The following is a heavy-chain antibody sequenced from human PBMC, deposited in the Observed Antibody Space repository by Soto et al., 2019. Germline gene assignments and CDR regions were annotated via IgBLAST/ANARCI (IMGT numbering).Heavy chain of an antibody. D-gene: IGHD2-15*01. Sequence: PGGSLRLSCAASGFSLKNYAMTWVRQAPGKGLEWVSGITGSGDKTYYADSVKGRFIISRDNSENTLYLQMNSLRAEDTALYYCARGTTQWQTSAFDYWGQGTLVTVSS. V-gene: IGHV3-23*01. CDR2: ITGSGDKT. CDR1: GFSLKNYA. J-gene: IGHJ4*02. CDR3: ARGTTQWQTSAFDY.